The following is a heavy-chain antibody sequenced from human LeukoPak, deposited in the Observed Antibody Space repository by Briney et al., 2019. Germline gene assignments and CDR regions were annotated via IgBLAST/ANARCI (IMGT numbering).Heavy chain of an antibody. CDR2: ISSSGSTI. D-gene: IGHD2-15*01. J-gene: IGHJ3*01. V-gene: IGHV3-48*03. CDR1: GFTFSSYE. Sequence: GGSLRLSCAASGFTFSSYEMNWVRQAPGKGLEWVSYISSSGSTIYYADSVKGRFTISRDSAKNSLFLQMYSLRAEDTAVYYCVRGGYCSGGTCYPLNAFDLWGQGTMVTVSS. CDR3: VRGGYCSGGTCYPLNAFDL.